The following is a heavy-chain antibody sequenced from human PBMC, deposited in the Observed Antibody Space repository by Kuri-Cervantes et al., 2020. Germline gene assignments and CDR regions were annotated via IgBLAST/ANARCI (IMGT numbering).Heavy chain of an antibody. CDR1: GFTFSSYA. CDR3: AKDPEARGSYSVGYFQH. D-gene: IGHD1-26*01. V-gene: IGHV3-30-3*01. CDR2: ISYDGSNK. J-gene: IGHJ1*01. Sequence: GGSLRLSCAASGFTFSSYAMHWVRQAPGKGLKWVAVISYDGSNKYYADSVKGRFTISRDNSKNTLYLQMNSLRAEDTAVYYCAKDPEARGSYSVGYFQHWGQGTLVTVSS.